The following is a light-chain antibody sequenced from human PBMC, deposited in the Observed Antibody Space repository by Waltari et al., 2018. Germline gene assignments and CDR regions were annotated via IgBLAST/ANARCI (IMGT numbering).Light chain of an antibody. V-gene: IGKV1-8*01. CDR3: QQYKNWPWT. CDR1: QSISSY. J-gene: IGKJ1*01. CDR2: AAS. Sequence: AIRITQSPSSLSASTGDRVTITCRASQSISSYLAWYQQKPGKAPKVLIYAASTLQSGVPSRFSGSGSGTDFTLTISCLQSEDFAVYYCQQYKNWPWTFGLGTKVEIK.